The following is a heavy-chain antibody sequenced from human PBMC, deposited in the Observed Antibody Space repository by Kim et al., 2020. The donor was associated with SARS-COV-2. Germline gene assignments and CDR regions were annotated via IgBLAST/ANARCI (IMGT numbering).Heavy chain of an antibody. J-gene: IGHJ5*02. CDR1: GGSISSSSHY. V-gene: IGHV4-39*07. CDR3: ARECLDSYDSSGYSNWFDP. D-gene: IGHD3-22*01. CDR2: IYYSGST. Sequence: SETLSLTCTVSGGSISSSSHYWGWIRQPPGKGLEWIGSIYYSGSTYYNPSLKSRVTISVDTSKNQFSLRLSSVTAADTAVYYCARECLDSYDSSGYSNWFDPWGQGTLVTVSS.